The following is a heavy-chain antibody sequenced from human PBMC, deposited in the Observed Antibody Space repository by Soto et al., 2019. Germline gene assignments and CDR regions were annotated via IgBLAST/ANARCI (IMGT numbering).Heavy chain of an antibody. V-gene: IGHV1-69*12. CDR2: IIPIFGTA. CDR1: GGTFSSYA. CDR3: ARGSGFLTGYSYYYYGMDV. D-gene: IGHD3-9*01. J-gene: IGHJ6*02. Sequence: QVQLVQSGAEVKKPGSSVKVSCKAYGGTFSSYAISWVRQAPGQGLEWMGGIIPIFGTANYAQKFQGRVTITADESTSTAYMELSSLRSEDTAVYYCARGSGFLTGYSYYYYGMDVWGQGTTVTVSS.